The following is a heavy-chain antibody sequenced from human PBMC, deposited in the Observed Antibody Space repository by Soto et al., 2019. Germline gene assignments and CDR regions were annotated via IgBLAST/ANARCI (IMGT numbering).Heavy chain of an antibody. D-gene: IGHD2-21*02. CDR3: AKVREGDHDVDY. Sequence: QVQLQESGPGLVKPSQTLSLTCIVSGGSISSDGYYWSWIRQHPGKGLEWIGYIYYSGSTYYNPSLTSRVTLSVDTSKNQFSLKLSSVTAADTAVYYCAKVREGDHDVDYWGQGTLVTVSS. J-gene: IGHJ4*02. V-gene: IGHV4-31*03. CDR1: GGSISSDGYY. CDR2: IYYSGST.